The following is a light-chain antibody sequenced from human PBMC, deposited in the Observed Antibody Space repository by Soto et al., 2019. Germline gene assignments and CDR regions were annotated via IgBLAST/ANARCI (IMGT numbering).Light chain of an antibody. V-gene: IGLV1-44*01. CDR2: TDY. CDR3: AAWDDSLSENWV. CDR1: SSNIGTYT. Sequence: QSVLTQPPSASGTPGQRVTISCSGTSSNIGTYTVNWYQQLPGTAPKLLIYTDYQRPSGVPDRFSGSKSGTSASLAINGLHSEDEADYYCAAWDDSLSENWVFGGGTKLTVL. J-gene: IGLJ3*02.